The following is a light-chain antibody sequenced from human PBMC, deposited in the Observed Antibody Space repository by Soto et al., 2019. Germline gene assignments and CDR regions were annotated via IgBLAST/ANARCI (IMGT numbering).Light chain of an antibody. CDR2: EVN. CDR3: SSYIRRIKSHV. V-gene: IGLV2-18*02. CDR1: ESDFATHNS. Sequence: QSALTQPPSVSGSPGQSVTISCTGSESDFATHNSVSWYQQAPGTDPKLIIFEVNNRPSGVPDRFSESKSGNTASLTISGVRPEDEADDYCSSYIRRIKSHVFGTGPKLTVL. J-gene: IGLJ1*01.